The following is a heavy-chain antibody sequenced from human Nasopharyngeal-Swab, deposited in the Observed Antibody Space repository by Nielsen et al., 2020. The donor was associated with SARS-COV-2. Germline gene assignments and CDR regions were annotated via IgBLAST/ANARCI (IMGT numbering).Heavy chain of an antibody. V-gene: IGHV1-46*01. D-gene: IGHD6-13*01. CDR2: INPSGGST. Sequence: ASVKVSCKASGYTFTSYYMHWVRQAPGQGLEWMGIINPSGGSTSYAQKFQGRVTMTRDTSTSTVYMELRSLRSDDTAVYYCARGRKQQPSDYWGQGTLVTVSS. CDR3: ARGRKQQPSDY. J-gene: IGHJ4*02. CDR1: GYTFTSYY.